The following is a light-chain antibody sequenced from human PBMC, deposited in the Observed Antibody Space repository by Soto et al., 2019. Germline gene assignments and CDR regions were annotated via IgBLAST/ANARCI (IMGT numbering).Light chain of an antibody. J-gene: IGKJ5*01. CDR3: QQRSNCNPIT. CDR2: DAS. CDR1: QSVSSY. Sequence: EIVLTQSPATLSLSPGERATLSCRASQSVSSYLAWYQQKPGQAPRLLIYDASNRAAGIPARFSGSGSGTEYTLTVSSLEPEDFAVSYCQQRSNCNPITFGQGTRLEIK. V-gene: IGKV3D-11*02.